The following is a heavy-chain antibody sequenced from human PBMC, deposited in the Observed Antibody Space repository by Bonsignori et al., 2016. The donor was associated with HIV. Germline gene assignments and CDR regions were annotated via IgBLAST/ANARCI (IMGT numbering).Heavy chain of an antibody. D-gene: IGHD3-22*01. CDR3: ARVPMIVGAFDY. CDR2: IYYSGST. J-gene: IGHJ4*02. Sequence: RQAPGKGLEWIGYIYYSGSTNYNPSLKSRVTISVDTSKNQFSLKLSSVTAADTAVYYCARVPMIVGAFDYWGQGTLVTVSS. V-gene: IGHV4-59*01.